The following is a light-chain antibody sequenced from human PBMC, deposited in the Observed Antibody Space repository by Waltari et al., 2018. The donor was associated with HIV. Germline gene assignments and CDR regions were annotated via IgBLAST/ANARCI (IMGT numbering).Light chain of an antibody. CDR1: QSVLFSSNNKNH. Sequence: DIVMTQSPASLAVSLGERATINCTSSQSVLFSSNNKNHLAWYQQKPGQPPRLLIYWASTRESGVPDRFSGSGSGTDFTLTISSLQAEDVAVYYCQQYYSSPWNFGPGTKVDI. CDR2: WAS. J-gene: IGKJ3*01. CDR3: QQYYSSPWN. V-gene: IGKV4-1*01.